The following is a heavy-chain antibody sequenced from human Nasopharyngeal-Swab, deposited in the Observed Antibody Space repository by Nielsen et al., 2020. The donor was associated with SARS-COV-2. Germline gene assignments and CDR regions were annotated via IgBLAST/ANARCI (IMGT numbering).Heavy chain of an antibody. CDR2: IYYSGSA. J-gene: IGHJ3*02. D-gene: IGHD4-17*01. CDR3: ARHGTTVTRNYAFDI. Sequence: RQAPGKGLEWIGSIYYSGSAYYNPSLKSRVTISVDTSKNQFSLKLSSVTAADTAVYYCARHGTTVTRNYAFDIWGQGTMVTVSS. V-gene: IGHV4-39*01.